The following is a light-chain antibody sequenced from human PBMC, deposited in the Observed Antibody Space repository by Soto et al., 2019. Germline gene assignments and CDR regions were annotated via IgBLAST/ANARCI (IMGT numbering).Light chain of an antibody. CDR2: GAS. CDR1: QTVRSSF. Sequence: DIQLTQSPGTLSLSPGERVTLSCRASQTVRSSFVAWYQQKPGQAPRLLIYGASTRATGIPDRFSGSGSGTDFTLTISSLEPEDLGVYYCQHSGRSSWTFGQGTKVEIK. J-gene: IGKJ1*01. V-gene: IGKV3-20*01. CDR3: QHSGRSSWT.